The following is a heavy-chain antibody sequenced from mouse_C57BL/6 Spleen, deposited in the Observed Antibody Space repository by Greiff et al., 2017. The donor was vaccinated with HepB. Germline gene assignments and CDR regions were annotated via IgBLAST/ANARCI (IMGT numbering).Heavy chain of an antibody. CDR1: GFTFSDYG. CDR3: ATSDYDENYAMDY. Sequence: EVKVVESGGGLVKPGGSLKLSCAASGFTFSDYGMHWVRQAPEKGLEWVAYISSGSSTIYYADTVKGRFTISRDNAKNTLFLQMTSLRSEDTAMYYCATSDYDENYAMDYWGQGTSVTVSS. J-gene: IGHJ4*01. CDR2: ISSGSSTI. D-gene: IGHD2-4*01. V-gene: IGHV5-17*01.